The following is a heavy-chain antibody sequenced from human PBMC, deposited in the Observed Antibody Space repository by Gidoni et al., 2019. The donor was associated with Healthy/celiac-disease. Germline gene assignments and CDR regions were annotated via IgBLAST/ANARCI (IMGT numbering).Heavy chain of an antibody. CDR3: ARIRRYWYFDL. CDR1: GFTFSDHD. V-gene: IGHV3-72*01. J-gene: IGHJ2*01. CDR2: TRNKANSYTT. Sequence: EVQLVESGGGLVQPGGSLRLSCAASGFTFSDHDMDWVRQAPGKGLECVGRTRNKANSYTTEYAASVKGRCTISRDDSKNSLYLQMNSLKTEDTAVYYCARIRRYWYFDLWGRGTLVTVSS.